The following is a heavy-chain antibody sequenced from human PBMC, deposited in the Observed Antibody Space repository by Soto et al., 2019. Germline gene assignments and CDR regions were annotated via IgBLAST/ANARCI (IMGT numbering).Heavy chain of an antibody. CDR3: AKDQLELEYYFDY. Sequence: GGSLRLSCAASGFTFSSYAMSWVRQAPGKGLEWVSAISGSGGSTYYADAVNGRFTISRDNSKNTLYLQMNSLRAEDTAVYYCAKDQLELEYYFDYWGQGTLVTVSS. D-gene: IGHD1-1*01. CDR2: ISGSGGST. CDR1: GFTFSSYA. J-gene: IGHJ4*02. V-gene: IGHV3-23*01.